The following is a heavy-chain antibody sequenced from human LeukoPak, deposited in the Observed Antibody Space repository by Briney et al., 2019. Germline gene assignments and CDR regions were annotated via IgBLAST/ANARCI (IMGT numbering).Heavy chain of an antibody. CDR3: AKGSYYDSSGYYYFDY. Sequence: GGSLRLSCAASGFTFSSYAMSWVRQAPGKGLEWVSGISGSGGSTYYADSVKGRFTISRNNFKNTLFLQMNSLRAEDTALYYCAKGSYYDSSGYYYFDYWGQGTLVTVSS. V-gene: IGHV3-23*01. D-gene: IGHD3-22*01. J-gene: IGHJ4*02. CDR1: GFTFSSYA. CDR2: ISGSGGST.